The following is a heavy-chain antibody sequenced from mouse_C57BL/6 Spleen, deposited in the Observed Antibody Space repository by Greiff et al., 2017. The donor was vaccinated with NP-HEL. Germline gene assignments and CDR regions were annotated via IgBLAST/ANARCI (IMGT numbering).Heavy chain of an antibody. V-gene: IGHV5-4*03. CDR2: ISDGGSYT. J-gene: IGHJ1*03. D-gene: IGHD2-4*01. CDR1: GFTFSSYA. CDR3: ARAGGLRDWYFDV. Sequence: EVKVVESGGGLVKPGGSLKLSCAASGFTFSSYAMSWVRQTPEKRLEWVATISDGGSYTYYPDNVKGRFTISRDNAKNNLYLQMSHLKSEDTAMYYCARAGGLRDWYFDVWGTGTTVTVSS.